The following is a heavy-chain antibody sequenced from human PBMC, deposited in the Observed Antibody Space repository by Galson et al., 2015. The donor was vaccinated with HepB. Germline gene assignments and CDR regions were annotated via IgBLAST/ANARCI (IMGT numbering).Heavy chain of an antibody. V-gene: IGHV3-23*01. D-gene: IGHD4-17*01. CDR2: ISGSGGST. Sequence: SLRLSCAASGFTFSSYAMSWVRQAPGKGLEWVSAISGSGGSTYYADSVKGRFTISRDNSKNTLYLQMNSLRAEDTAVYYCAKGTTGTIVASGVRPYYYYGMDVWGQGTTVTVSS. CDR1: GFTFSSYA. CDR3: AKGTTGTIVASGVRPYYYYGMDV. J-gene: IGHJ6*02.